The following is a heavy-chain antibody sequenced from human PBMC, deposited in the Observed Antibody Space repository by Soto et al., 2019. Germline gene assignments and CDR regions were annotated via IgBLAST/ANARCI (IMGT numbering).Heavy chain of an antibody. D-gene: IGHD5-18*01. CDR3: AKDRRIQLRSQNYYYDMDV. V-gene: IGHV3-23*01. J-gene: IGHJ6*02. CDR2: LRGSGGST. CDR1: GFTFSSYA. Sequence: EVQLLESGGGLLQPGGSLRLSCAASGFTFSSYAMRWVLQSPGKWLEWVSALRGSGGSTYYADCVKGRFTISRDNSKKTLYMQMNSLRAEDTAVDYCAKDRRIQLRSQNYYYDMDVWGQGTTVTVSS.